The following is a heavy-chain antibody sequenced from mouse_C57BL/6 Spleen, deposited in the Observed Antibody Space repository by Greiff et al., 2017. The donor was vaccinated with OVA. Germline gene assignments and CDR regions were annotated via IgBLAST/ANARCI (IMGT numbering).Heavy chain of an antibody. CDR3: ARHEDNCGYGGAWFAY. V-gene: IGHV1-62-2*01. CDR1: GYTFTEYT. J-gene: IGHJ3*01. CDR2: FYPGSGSI. D-gene: IGHD2-2*01. Sequence: VQLQESGAELVKPGASVKLSCKASGYTFTEYTIHWVKQRSGQGLEWIGWFYPGSGSIKYNEKFKDKATLTADKSSSTVYMELSRLTSEDSAVYYCARHEDNCGYGGAWFAYWGQGTLVTVSA.